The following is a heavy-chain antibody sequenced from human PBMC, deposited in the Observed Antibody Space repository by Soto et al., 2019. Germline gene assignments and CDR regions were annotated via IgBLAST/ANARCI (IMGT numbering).Heavy chain of an antibody. J-gene: IGHJ4*02. CDR2: ISWNSGII. V-gene: IGHV3-9*01. Sequence: GGSLRLSCAVSGFRFDGYAMHWVWQAPGKGLEWVSGISWNSGIIGYADSVKGRFTISRDNAENSLYLHMNSLRVEDTALYYCARADYGDSLIDWGQGTQVTVSS. D-gene: IGHD4-17*01. CDR1: GFRFDGYA. CDR3: ARADYGDSLID.